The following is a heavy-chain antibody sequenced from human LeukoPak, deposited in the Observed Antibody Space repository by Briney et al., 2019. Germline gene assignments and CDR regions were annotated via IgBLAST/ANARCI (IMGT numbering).Heavy chain of an antibody. V-gene: IGHV4-39*01. CDR3: ARHPVDTAMVVD. D-gene: IGHD5-18*01. Sequence: SETLSLTCTVSGGSISSSSYYWGWIRQPPGKGLEWIGGIYYSGSTYYNPSLKSRVTISVDTSKNQFSLKLSSVTAADTAMYYCARHPVDTAMVVDWGQGTLVTVSS. CDR2: IYYSGST. CDR1: GGSISSSSYY. J-gene: IGHJ4*02.